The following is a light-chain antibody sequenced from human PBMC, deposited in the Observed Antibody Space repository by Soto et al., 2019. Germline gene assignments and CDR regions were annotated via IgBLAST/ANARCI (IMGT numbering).Light chain of an antibody. J-gene: IGKJ2*01. CDR3: QQSRT. Sequence: EIVMTQSPATLSVSPGERATLSCRASQSVSSNLAWYQQKPGQAPRLLIYRASTRATGIPARFSGSGSGTEFTLTISSLQSEDFAIYYCQQSRTFAQGTKVDIK. CDR2: RAS. CDR1: QSVSSN. V-gene: IGKV3-15*01.